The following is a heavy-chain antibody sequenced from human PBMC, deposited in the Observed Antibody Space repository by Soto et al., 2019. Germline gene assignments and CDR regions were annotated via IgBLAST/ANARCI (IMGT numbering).Heavy chain of an antibody. Sequence: PSETLSLTCAVYGGSFSGYYWSWIRQPPGKGLEWIGEINHSGSTNYNPSLKSRVTISVDTSKNQFSLKLSSVTAADTAVYYCARDVGKYYYGSGSPYYGMDVWGQGTTVTVSS. D-gene: IGHD3-10*01. V-gene: IGHV4-34*01. J-gene: IGHJ6*02. CDR3: ARDVGKYYYGSGSPYYGMDV. CDR2: INHSGST. CDR1: GGSFSGYY.